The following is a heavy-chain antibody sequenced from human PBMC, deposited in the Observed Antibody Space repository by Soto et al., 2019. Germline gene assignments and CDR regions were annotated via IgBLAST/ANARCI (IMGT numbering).Heavy chain of an antibody. D-gene: IGHD6-19*01. CDR2: ISYDGSNK. V-gene: IGHV3-30-3*01. CDR3: VRDTSPYSSGWHNRHSDY. CDR1: GFTFSRYA. J-gene: IGHJ4*02. Sequence: QVQLVESGGGVVQPGRSLRLSCAASGFTFSRYAMHWVRQAPGKGLEWVAVISYDGSNKYYADSVKGRFTISRDNSKTLYLQMNSLRAEDTAVYYCVRDTSPYSSGWHNRHSDYWGQGTLVTVSS.